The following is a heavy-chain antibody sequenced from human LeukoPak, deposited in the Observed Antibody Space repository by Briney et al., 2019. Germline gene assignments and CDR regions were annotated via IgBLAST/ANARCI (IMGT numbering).Heavy chain of an antibody. CDR2: ISAYNGNT. V-gene: IGHV1-18*01. D-gene: IGHD2-2*01. CDR1: GYTFTSYG. Sequence: ASVKVSCKASGYTFTSYGISWVRQAPGQGLEWMGWISAYNGNTNYAQKLQGRVTMTTDTSTSAAYMGLRSLRSDDTAVYYCARDRRYCSSTSCPNWFDPWGQGTLVTVSS. CDR3: ARDRRYCSSTSCPNWFDP. J-gene: IGHJ5*02.